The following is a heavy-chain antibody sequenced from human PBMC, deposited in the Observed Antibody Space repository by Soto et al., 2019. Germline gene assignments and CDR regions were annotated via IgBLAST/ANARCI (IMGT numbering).Heavy chain of an antibody. V-gene: IGHV4-30-4*01. J-gene: IGHJ6*02. CDR1: GGSISSGYYY. CDR2: IYYSGNT. Sequence: SENLSLTGSVSGGSISSGYYYWSWIRQPPGKGLEWIGNIYYSGNTYYKPYLKSRLIISIDTSKNQFSLKVGYVNAADTAVYYCASSSLYGMDVGGQGTTV. CDR3: ASSSLYGMDV.